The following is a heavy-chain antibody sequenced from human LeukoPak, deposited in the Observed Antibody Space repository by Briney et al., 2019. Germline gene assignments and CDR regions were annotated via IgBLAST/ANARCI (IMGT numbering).Heavy chain of an antibody. CDR3: ASGPNYFDY. Sequence: PGGSLRLSCAASGFTFSSYAMHWVRQAPGKGLEWVAVISYDGSNKYYADSVKGRFTISRDNSKNTLYLQMNSLRAEDTAVYYCASGPNYFDYWGQGTLVTVSS. J-gene: IGHJ4*02. CDR1: GFTFSSYA. V-gene: IGHV3-30-3*01. CDR2: ISYDGSNK.